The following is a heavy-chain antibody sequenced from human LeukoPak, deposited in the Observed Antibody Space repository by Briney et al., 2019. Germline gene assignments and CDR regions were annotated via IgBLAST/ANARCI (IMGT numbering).Heavy chain of an antibody. CDR1: GFTFSSYS. V-gene: IGHV3-21*01. CDR3: TSYSGLDN. CDR2: ISRSSSI. D-gene: IGHD5-12*01. J-gene: IGHJ4*02. Sequence: PGGSLRLSCAASGFTFSSYSMNWVRQAPGKGREWVSSISRSSSIYYADSVRGRFTISRDNAKNSLYLQMNSLRAEDTAVYYCTSYSGLDNWGQGTLVTVSS.